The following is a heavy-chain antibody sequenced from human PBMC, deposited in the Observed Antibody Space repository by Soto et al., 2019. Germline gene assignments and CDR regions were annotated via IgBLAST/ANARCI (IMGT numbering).Heavy chain of an antibody. CDR1: GGSINSYY. CDR2: IYYSGST. CDR3: ARVPWQWLGGYAFDI. Sequence: QVQLQEPGPGLVKPSETLSLTCTVSGGSINSYYWSWIRQPPGKGLEWIGYIYYSGSTNYNPSLKSRATISVDTSKIQFTLKLSSVTAADTAVYYCARVPWQWLGGYAFDIWGQGTMVTVSS. J-gene: IGHJ3*02. V-gene: IGHV4-59*01. D-gene: IGHD6-19*01.